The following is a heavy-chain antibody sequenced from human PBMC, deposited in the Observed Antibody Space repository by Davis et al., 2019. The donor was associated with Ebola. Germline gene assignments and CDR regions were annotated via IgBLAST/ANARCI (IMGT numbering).Heavy chain of an antibody. CDR1: GYTFTSYG. CDR3: ARDPPLYIVGAKQENGMDV. Sequence: AASVKVSCKASGYTFTSYGISWVRQAPGQGLEWMGIINPSGGSTSYAQKFQGRVTMTRDTSTSTVYMELSSLRSEDTAVYYCARDPPLYIVGAKQENGMDVWGQGTTVTVSS. CDR2: INPSGGST. D-gene: IGHD1-26*01. J-gene: IGHJ6*02. V-gene: IGHV1-46*01.